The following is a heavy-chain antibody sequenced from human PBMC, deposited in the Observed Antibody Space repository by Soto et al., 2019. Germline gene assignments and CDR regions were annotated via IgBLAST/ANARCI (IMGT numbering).Heavy chain of an antibody. CDR3: AREGIAVAGNWFDP. V-gene: IGHV3-7*03. J-gene: IGHJ5*02. CDR2: IKQDGSEK. CDR1: GFTFSSYW. Sequence: EVQLVESGGGLVQPGGSLRLPCAASGFTFSSYWMSWVRQAPGKGLEWVANIKQDGSEKYYVDSVKGRFTISRDNAKNSLYLQMNSLRAEDTAVYYCAREGIAVAGNWFDPWGQGTLVTVSS. D-gene: IGHD6-19*01.